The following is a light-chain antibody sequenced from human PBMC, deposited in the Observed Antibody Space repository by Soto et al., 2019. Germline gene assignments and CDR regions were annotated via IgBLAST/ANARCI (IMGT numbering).Light chain of an antibody. CDR1: KLGDKY. CDR2: QDS. V-gene: IGLV3-1*01. J-gene: IGLJ1*01. Sequence: SYELTQPPSVSVSPGQTASITCSGDKLGDKYACWYQQKPGQSPVLVIYQDSKRPSGIPERFSGSTSGNTATLTISGTQAMDAADYYCQAWESSPGVFGTGTKITVL. CDR3: QAWESSPGV.